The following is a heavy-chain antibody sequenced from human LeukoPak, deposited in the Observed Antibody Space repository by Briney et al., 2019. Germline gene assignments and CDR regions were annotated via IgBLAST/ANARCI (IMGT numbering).Heavy chain of an antibody. CDR1: GGSFSGYY. V-gene: IGHV4-34*01. CDR3: ARGTPYSSGWTAFDY. Sequence: SETLSLTCAVYGGSFSGYYWSWIRQPPGKGLEWIGEINHSGSTNYNPSLKSRVTISVDTSKNQFSLKLSSVTAADTDVYYCARGTPYSSGWTAFDYWGQGTLVTVSS. CDR2: INHSGST. J-gene: IGHJ4*02. D-gene: IGHD6-19*01.